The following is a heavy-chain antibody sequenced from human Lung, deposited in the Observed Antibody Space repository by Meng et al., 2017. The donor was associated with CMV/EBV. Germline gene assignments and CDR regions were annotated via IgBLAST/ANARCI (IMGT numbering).Heavy chain of an antibody. V-gene: IGHV3-7*01. J-gene: IGHJ6*02. CDR3: ARVSGIAVAGTLGFGYYYYGMDV. CDR1: GFTFSSYW. Sequence: GGSLRLXXAASGFTFSSYWMSWVRQAPGKGLEWVANIKQDGSEKYYVDSVKGRFTISRDNAKNSLYLQMNSLRAEDTAVYYCARVSGIAVAGTLGFGYYYYGMDVWGQWTTVXVSS. D-gene: IGHD6-19*01. CDR2: IKQDGSEK.